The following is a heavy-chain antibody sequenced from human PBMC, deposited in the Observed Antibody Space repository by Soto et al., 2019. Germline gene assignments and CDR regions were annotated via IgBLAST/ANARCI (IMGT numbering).Heavy chain of an antibody. CDR1: GGSVSSGDFY. V-gene: IGHV4-61*08. J-gene: IGHJ6*02. Sequence: SETLSLTCTVSGGSVSSGDFYWSWIRQPPGKGLEWIGYIYYNGSTNYNPSLKSRVNISSDTSKNQFSLRLFSVTAADTAVYYCARDRPRTIYISDYYNCGMDVWGQGPTVTVSS. CDR3: ARDRPRTIYISDYYNCGMDV. D-gene: IGHD6-19*01. CDR2: IYYNGST.